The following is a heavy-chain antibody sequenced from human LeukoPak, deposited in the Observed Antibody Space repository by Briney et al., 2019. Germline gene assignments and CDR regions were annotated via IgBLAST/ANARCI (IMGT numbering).Heavy chain of an antibody. V-gene: IGHV3-48*03. CDR1: GINFSYFE. CDR3: GASRQYVGAFDI. J-gene: IGHJ3*02. D-gene: IGHD3-16*01. Sequence: GFLRISCAASGINFSYFEMFWVRQASGKGLEWISYISSSSTIIKYADSVRGRFTISRDDARESLYLQMSSLRADDTAIYYCGASRQYVGAFDIWGQGTLVTVSS. CDR2: ISSSSTII.